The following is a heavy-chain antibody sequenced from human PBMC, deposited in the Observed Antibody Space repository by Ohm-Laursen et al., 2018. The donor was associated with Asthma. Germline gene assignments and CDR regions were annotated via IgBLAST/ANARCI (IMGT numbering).Heavy chain of an antibody. Sequence: SVKVSCKASGYTFTSYYMHWVRQAPGQGLEWMGIINPSGGSTSYAQKFQGRVTMTRDTSTSTVYMELSSLRSEDTAVYYCARDTRYCSGGSCYSDPHYYYYYGMDVWGQGTTVTVSS. D-gene: IGHD2-15*01. CDR3: ARDTRYCSGGSCYSDPHYYYYYGMDV. J-gene: IGHJ6*02. V-gene: IGHV1-46*01. CDR1: GYTFTSYY. CDR2: INPSGGST.